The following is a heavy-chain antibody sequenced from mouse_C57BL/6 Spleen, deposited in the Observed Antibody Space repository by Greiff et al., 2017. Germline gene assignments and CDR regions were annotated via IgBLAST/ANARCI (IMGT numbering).Heavy chain of an antibody. V-gene: IGHV1-80*01. D-gene: IGHD1-1*01. Sequence: QVQLQQSGAELVKPGASVKISCKASGYAFSSYWMNWVKQRPGKGLEWIGQIYPGDGDTNYNGKFKGKATLTADKSSSTAYMQLSSLTSEDSAVYVCARSTTVVAYYYAMDYWGQGTSVTVSS. CDR1: GYAFSSYW. J-gene: IGHJ4*01. CDR3: ARSTTVVAYYYAMDY. CDR2: IYPGDGDT.